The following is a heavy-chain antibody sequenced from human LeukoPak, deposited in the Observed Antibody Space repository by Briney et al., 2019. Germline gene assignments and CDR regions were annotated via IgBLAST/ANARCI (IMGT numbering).Heavy chain of an antibody. CDR2: INPNSGGT. CDR3: AREAHAGGSD. J-gene: IGHJ4*02. V-gene: IGHV1-2*02. Sequence: ASVKVSCKASGGTFSSYAISWVRQAPGQGLEWMGWINPNSGGTNYAQKFQGRVTMTRDTSISTAYMELSRLRSDDTAVYYCAREAHAGGSDWGQGTLVTVSS. D-gene: IGHD6-19*01. CDR1: GGTFSSYA.